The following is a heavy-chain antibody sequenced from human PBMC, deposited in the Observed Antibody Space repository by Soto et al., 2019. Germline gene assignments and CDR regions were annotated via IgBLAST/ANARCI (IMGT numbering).Heavy chain of an antibody. CDR1: GGTFVSYA. Sequence: QVQLVQSGAELKMPGSSVKVSCTVSGGTFVSYAISWVRQAPGQGLEWVGGVIALFGTSTSAQKFQDRVTITAERSTRTAYLELRSLRSEDAAVYYCARDRPSKDWYVHIWGRGTLVTVSS. J-gene: IGHJ2*01. V-gene: IGHV1-69*06. D-gene: IGHD2-2*01. CDR2: VIALFGTS. CDR3: ARDRPSKDWYVHI.